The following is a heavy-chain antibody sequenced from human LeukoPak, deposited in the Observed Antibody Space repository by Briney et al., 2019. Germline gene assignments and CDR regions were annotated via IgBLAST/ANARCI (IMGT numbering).Heavy chain of an antibody. V-gene: IGHV3-30*03. CDR3: AREGGVVPAATPLDY. CDR2: ISYDGSNK. CDR1: GFTFSSYG. D-gene: IGHD2-2*02. J-gene: IGHJ4*02. Sequence: GGSLRLSCAASGFTFSSYGMHWVRQAPGKGLEWVAVISYDGSNKYYADSVKGRFTISRDNSKNTLYLQMNSLRAEGTAVYYCAREGGVVPAATPLDYWGQGTLVTVSS.